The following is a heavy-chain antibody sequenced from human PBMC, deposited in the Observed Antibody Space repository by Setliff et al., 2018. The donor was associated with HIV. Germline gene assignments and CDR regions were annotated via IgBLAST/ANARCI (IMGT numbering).Heavy chain of an antibody. CDR1: GFTFSNAW. D-gene: IGHD3-10*01. V-gene: IGHV3-49*04. J-gene: IGHJ4*02. CDR3: TRDLTLWFGELYYFDF. CDR2: IRSKAYGGTT. Sequence: PGGSLRLSCAASGFTFSNAWMSWVRQAPGKGLEWVGFIRSKAYGGTTEYAASVKGRFTISRDDSKSIAYLQMNSLKTEDTAVYYCTRDLTLWFGELYYFDFWGQGTLVTVSS.